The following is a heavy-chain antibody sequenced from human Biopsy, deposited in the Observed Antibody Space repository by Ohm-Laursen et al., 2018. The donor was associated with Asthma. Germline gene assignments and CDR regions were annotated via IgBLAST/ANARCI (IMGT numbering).Heavy chain of an antibody. CDR3: ARQVKSTVFGVSYKKFDF. CDR1: VLTFSSYG. V-gene: IGHV3-30*19. D-gene: IGHD3-3*01. Sequence: SLRLSCTASVLTFSSYGMVWVRLAPGKGLEWVALILNDVANRFYADSVQGRFTISRDNSKNTLYLQMHSLKIEDTAVYFCARQVKSTVFGVSYKKFDFWGQGTLVAVSS. J-gene: IGHJ4*02. CDR2: ILNDVANR.